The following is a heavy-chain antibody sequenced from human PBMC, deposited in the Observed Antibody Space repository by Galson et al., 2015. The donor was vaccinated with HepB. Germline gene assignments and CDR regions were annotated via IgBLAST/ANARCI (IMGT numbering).Heavy chain of an antibody. CDR3: ARLGGQENSGEGARSTAFDH. CDR2: IYPSDSDT. V-gene: IGHV5-51*03. CDR1: GYIFSTNW. J-gene: IGHJ4*02. Sequence: QSGAEVKKPGESLKISCKGSGYIFSTNWIGWVRQMPGKGLEWMGIIYPSDSDTRYSPSFQGQVIISADKSISTASLQWSSLKASDTAMYYCARLGGQENSGEGARSTAFDHWGQGALVTVSS. D-gene: IGHD3-16*01.